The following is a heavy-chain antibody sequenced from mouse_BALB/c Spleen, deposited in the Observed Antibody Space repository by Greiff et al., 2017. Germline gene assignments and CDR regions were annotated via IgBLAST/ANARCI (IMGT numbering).Heavy chain of an antibody. V-gene: IGHV14-1*02. CDR2: IDPENGNT. D-gene: IGHD4-1*01. J-gene: IGHJ1*01. Sequence: EVQLQESGAELVRPGALVKLSCKASGFNIKDYYMHWVKQRPEQGLEWIGWIDPENGNTIYDPKFQGKASITADTSSNTAYLQLSSLTSEDTAVYYCARKGPGTGYFDVWGAGTTVTVSS. CDR3: ARKGPGTGYFDV. CDR1: GFNIKDYY.